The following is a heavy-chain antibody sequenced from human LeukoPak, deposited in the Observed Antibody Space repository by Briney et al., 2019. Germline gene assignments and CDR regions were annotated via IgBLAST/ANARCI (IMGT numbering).Heavy chain of an antibody. CDR2: IIPIFGTA. D-gene: IGHD6-6*01. J-gene: IGHJ5*02. CDR1: GGTFSSYA. V-gene: IGHV1-69*01. Sequence: ASVKVSCKASGGTFSSYAISWVRQAPGQGLEWMGGIIPIFGTANYAQKFQGRVTITADESTSTAYTELSSLRSEDTAVYYCARSVSSSSWFDPWGQGTLVTVSS. CDR3: ARSVSSSSWFDP.